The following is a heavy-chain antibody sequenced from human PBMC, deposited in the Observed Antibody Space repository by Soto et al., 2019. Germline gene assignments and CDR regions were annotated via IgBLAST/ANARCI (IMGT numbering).Heavy chain of an antibody. V-gene: IGHV4-30-4*02. J-gene: IGHJ4*02. Sequence: SETLSLTCTVSGGSISSGDYYWSWIRQPPGKGLEWIGYIYYSWSTYYNPSLKSRVTISVDTSKNQFSLKLSSVTAADTAVYYCDSDRGTTLYCGQPSLVPVSA. CDR3: DSDRGTTLY. D-gene: IGHD1-7*01. CDR2: IYYSWST. CDR1: GGSISSGDYY.